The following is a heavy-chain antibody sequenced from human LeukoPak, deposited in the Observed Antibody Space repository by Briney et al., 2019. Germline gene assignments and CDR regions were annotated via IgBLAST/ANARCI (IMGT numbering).Heavy chain of an antibody. CDR2: FDPEDGET. Sequence: ASVKVSCKVSGYTLTELSMHWVRQAPGKGIEWMGGFDPEDGETIYAQKFQGRVTMTEDTSTDTAYMELSSLRSEDTAVYYCATREICGGDCYSLDYWGQGTLVTVSS. D-gene: IGHD2-21*02. V-gene: IGHV1-24*01. J-gene: IGHJ4*02. CDR1: GYTLTELS. CDR3: ATREICGGDCYSLDY.